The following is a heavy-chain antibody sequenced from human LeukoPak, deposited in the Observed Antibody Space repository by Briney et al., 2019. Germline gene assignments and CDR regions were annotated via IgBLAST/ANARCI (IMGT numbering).Heavy chain of an antibody. Sequence: GGSLRLSCAASGFIFSHYGMHWVRQAPGKGLEWVAVISFDGSNKYYADSVKGRLTISSDNSKNTLYLQMNSLRAEDTAVYYCAKVIFACSSASCSNYYYYGVDVWGQGTTVTVSS. CDR2: ISFDGSNK. V-gene: IGHV3-30*18. CDR3: AKVIFACSSASCSNYYYYGVDV. D-gene: IGHD2-2*01. J-gene: IGHJ6*02. CDR1: GFIFSHYG.